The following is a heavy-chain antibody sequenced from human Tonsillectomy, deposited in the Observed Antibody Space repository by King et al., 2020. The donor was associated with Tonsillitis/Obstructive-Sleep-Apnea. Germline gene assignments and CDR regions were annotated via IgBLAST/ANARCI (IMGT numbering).Heavy chain of an antibody. CDR1: GYTFATYY. J-gene: IGHJ4*02. Sequence: VQLVESGAEVKKPGASVKVSCKASGYTFATYYMHWVRQAPGQGLEWMGLINASGDSTNYAQKFQGRVTMTRDTSTSTVYMELSSLRTEDTAVYYCAGGVVGDEGDFDYWGQGTLVTVSS. CDR3: AGGVVGDEGDFDY. D-gene: IGHD2-21*02. V-gene: IGHV1-46*01. CDR2: INASGDST.